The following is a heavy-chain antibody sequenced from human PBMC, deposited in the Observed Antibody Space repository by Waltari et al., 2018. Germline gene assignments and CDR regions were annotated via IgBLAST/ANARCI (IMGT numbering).Heavy chain of an antibody. CDR2: IYYSGST. D-gene: IGHD6-13*01. J-gene: IGHJ5*02. V-gene: IGHV4-39*01. Sequence: QLQLQESGPGLVKPSETLSLTCTVSGGSISSSSYYWGWIRQPPGKGLEWIGSIYYSGSTYYNPSLKSRVTISVDTSKNQFSLKLSSVTAADTAVYYCGTGGGIAAAGTGYNWFDPWGQGTLVTVSS. CDR3: GTGGGIAAAGTGYNWFDP. CDR1: GGSISSSSYY.